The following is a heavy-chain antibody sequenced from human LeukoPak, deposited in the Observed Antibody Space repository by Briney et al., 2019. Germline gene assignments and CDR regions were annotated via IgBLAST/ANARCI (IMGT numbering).Heavy chain of an antibody. D-gene: IGHD6-6*01. CDR2: IYHSGST. CDR3: ASSYYSSSSRDY. V-gene: IGHV4-34*01. Sequence: PSETLSLTCAVYGGSFSGYYWNWIRQPPGKGLEWIGEIYHSGSTYYNPSLRSRVAISVDTSKNQFSLRLSSVTAADTAVYYCASSYYSSSSRDYWGQGTLVTVSS. CDR1: GGSFSGYY. J-gene: IGHJ4*02.